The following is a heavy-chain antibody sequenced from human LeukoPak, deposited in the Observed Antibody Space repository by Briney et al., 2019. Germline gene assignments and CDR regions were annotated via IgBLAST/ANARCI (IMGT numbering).Heavy chain of an antibody. V-gene: IGHV3-23*01. J-gene: IGHJ4*02. CDR2: ISGSGGST. Sequence: GGSLRLSCAASGFTFSSYGMSWVRQAPGKGLEWVSTISGSGGSTYYADSVKGRFTISRDNSKDTLYLQMNSLRAEDTAVYYCAKAGEVGATYYFDYWGQGTLATVSS. CDR1: GFTFSSYG. D-gene: IGHD1-26*01. CDR3: AKAGEVGATYYFDY.